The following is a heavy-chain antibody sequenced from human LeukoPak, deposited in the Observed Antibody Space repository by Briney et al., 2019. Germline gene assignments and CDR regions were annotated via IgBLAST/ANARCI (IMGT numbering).Heavy chain of an antibody. V-gene: IGHV3-23*01. Sequence: GGSLRLSCAASGFTFSSYAMSWVRQAPGKGLEWVSAISGSGGSTYYADSVKGRFTISRDNSKNTLYLQMNSLRAEDTAVYYCASTVGYSSSWLDAFDIWGQGTMVTVSS. CDR2: ISGSGGST. CDR1: GFTFSSYA. J-gene: IGHJ3*02. D-gene: IGHD6-13*01. CDR3: ASTVGYSSSWLDAFDI.